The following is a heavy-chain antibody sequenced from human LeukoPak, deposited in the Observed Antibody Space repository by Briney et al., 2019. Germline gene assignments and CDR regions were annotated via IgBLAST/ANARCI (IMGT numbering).Heavy chain of an antibody. V-gene: IGHV1-46*01. D-gene: IGHD6-13*01. CDR1: GYTFTNYG. J-gene: IGHJ5*02. CDR3: ARDGVGSSWSRFDP. CDR2: INPSGGST. Sequence: ASVKVSCKASGYTFTNYGFSWVRQAPGQGLEWMGIINPSGGSTSYAQKFQGRLTMTRDTSTSTVYMELSSLRSEDTAVYYCARDGVGSSWSRFDPWGQGTLVTVSS.